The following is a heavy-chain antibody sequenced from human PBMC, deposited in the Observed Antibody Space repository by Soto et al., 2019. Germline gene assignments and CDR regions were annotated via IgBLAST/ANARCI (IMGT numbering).Heavy chain of an antibody. V-gene: IGHV3-23*01. CDR2: ISGSGGST. Sequence: EVQLLESGGGLVQPGGSLRLSCAASGFTFSSYAMSWVRQAPGKGLEWVSAISGSGGSTYYADSVKGLFTISRDNSKNTLYLQMNSLRDEDTAVYYCAKDGGYSYGYSPRYYYGMDVWGQGTTVTVSS. D-gene: IGHD5-18*01. J-gene: IGHJ6*02. CDR1: GFTFSSYA. CDR3: AKDGGYSYGYSPRYYYGMDV.